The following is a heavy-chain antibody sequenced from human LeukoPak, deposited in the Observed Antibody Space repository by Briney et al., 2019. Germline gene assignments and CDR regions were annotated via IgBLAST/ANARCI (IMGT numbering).Heavy chain of an antibody. D-gene: IGHD3-22*01. Sequence: GGSLKISCKGSGYSFSTYWIGWVRQMPGKGLEWMGIIYPGDSDTRYSPSFQGQVTISADKSINTAYLQWNSLKASDTAMYYCARRGDSSRRYFDHWGQGTLVTVSS. J-gene: IGHJ4*02. V-gene: IGHV5-51*01. CDR3: ARRGDSSRRYFDH. CDR1: GYSFSTYW. CDR2: IYPGDSDT.